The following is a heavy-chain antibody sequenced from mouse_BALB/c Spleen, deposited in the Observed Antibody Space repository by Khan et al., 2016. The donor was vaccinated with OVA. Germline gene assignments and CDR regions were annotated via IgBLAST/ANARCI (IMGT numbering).Heavy chain of an antibody. CDR1: GYAFTNYL. Sequence: QVQLQQSGAELVRPGTSVKVSCKASGYAFTNYLIEWVKQRPGQGLEWIGVINPGSGGPHYNEKFKGKATLTADKSSSTAYMQLSSLTSDDSAVYFCARRDYAMDYWGQGTSVTVSS. J-gene: IGHJ4*01. CDR3: ARRDYAMDY. V-gene: IGHV1-54*01. CDR2: INPGSGGP.